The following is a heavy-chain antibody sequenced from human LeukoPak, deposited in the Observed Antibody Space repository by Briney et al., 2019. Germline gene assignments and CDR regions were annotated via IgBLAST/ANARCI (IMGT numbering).Heavy chain of an antibody. D-gene: IGHD3-9*01. V-gene: IGHV3-30-3*01. CDR3: ARDGTYYDILTGYSHFDY. J-gene: IGHJ4*02. CDR2: ISYDGSNK. CDR1: GFTFSSYA. Sequence: TGGSLRLSCAASGFTFSSYAMHWVRQAPGKGLEWVAVISYDGSNKYYADSVKGRFTISRDNSKNTLYLQMNSLRAEDTAVYYCARDGTYYDILTGYSHFDYWGQGTLVTVSS.